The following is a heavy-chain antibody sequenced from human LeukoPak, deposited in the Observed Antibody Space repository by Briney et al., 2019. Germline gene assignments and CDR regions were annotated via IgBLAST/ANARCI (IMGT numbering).Heavy chain of an antibody. J-gene: IGHJ4*02. CDR3: ARDPGFIAVAGTDY. D-gene: IGHD6-19*01. Sequence: ASVKVSCKASGGTFSSYAISWVRQAPGQGLGWMGRIIPILGIANYAQKFQGRVTITADKSTSTAYMELSSLRSEDTAVYYCARDPGFIAVAGTDYWGQGTLVTVSS. V-gene: IGHV1-69*04. CDR2: IIPILGIA. CDR1: GGTFSSYA.